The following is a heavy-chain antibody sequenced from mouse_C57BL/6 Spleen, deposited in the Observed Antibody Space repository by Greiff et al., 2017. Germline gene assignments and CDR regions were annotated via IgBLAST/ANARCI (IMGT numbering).Heavy chain of an antibody. CDR1: GYTFTDYY. CDR2: INPNNGGT. V-gene: IGHV1-26*01. Sequence: EVQLQQSGPELVKPGASVKISCKASGYTFTDYYMNWVKQSHGKSLEWIGDINPNNGGTSYNQKFKGKATLTVDKSSSTAYMELRRLTSEDSAVYYCAREGMVKDAMDDWGQGTSVTVSS. D-gene: IGHD2-3*01. CDR3: AREGMVKDAMDD. J-gene: IGHJ4*01.